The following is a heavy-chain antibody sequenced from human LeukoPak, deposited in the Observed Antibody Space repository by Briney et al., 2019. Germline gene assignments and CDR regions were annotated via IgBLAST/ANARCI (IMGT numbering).Heavy chain of an antibody. CDR2: ISSSGSTI. J-gene: IGHJ4*02. Sequence: GGSLRLSCAASGFAFSDYYMNWIRQAPGKGLEWVSYISSSGSTIYYADSVKGRFTISRDNAKNSLYLQMNSLRAEDTAVYYCARDAIAVAGTGIDYWGQGTLVTVSS. V-gene: IGHV3-11*01. CDR1: GFAFSDYY. CDR3: ARDAIAVAGTGIDY. D-gene: IGHD6-19*01.